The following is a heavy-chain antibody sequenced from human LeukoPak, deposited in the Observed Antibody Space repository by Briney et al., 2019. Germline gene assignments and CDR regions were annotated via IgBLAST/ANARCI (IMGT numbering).Heavy chain of an antibody. J-gene: IGHJ6*02. CDR2: INHSGST. Sequence: PSETLSLTCAVYGGSFSGYYWSWIRQPPGKGLEWIGEINHSGSTNYNPSLKSRVTISVDTSKNQFSLKLSSVTAADTAVYYCARDTTRTTPYYYGMDVWGQGTTVTVSS. CDR3: ARDTTRTTPYYYGMDV. D-gene: IGHD1-7*01. CDR1: GGSFSGYY. V-gene: IGHV4-34*01.